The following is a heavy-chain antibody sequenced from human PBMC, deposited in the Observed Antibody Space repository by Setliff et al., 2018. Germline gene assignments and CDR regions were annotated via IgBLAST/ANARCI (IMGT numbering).Heavy chain of an antibody. V-gene: IGHV3-33*03. J-gene: IGHJ4*02. CDR2: MWYDGSQT. CDR3: AKEDTAWGLDY. CDR1: GYTFSSYA. Sequence: PGGSLRLSCVASGYTFSSYAIHWVRQAPGKGLEWVAVMWYDGSQTRYGDSVRGRFIVSRDTSKNTLYLQMNSLRAEDTAVYYCAKEDTAWGLDYWGQGVLVTVSS. D-gene: IGHD7-27*01.